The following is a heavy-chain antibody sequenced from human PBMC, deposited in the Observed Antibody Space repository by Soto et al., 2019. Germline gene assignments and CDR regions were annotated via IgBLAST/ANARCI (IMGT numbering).Heavy chain of an antibody. Sequence: EMQLVQSGGGLVKPGGSLRLSCVASRFNFSAAWLNWIRQAPGKGLEWVGRIKPKSEGGTADYAAPVKGRFTISRDDSQNSLHLQIHSLITEDTAVYHCVTVPYSSGPTWGLRVLVTVSS. CDR1: RFNFSAAW. CDR2: IKPKSEGGTA. V-gene: IGHV3-15*07. J-gene: IGHJ4*02. CDR3: VTVPYSSGPT. D-gene: IGHD6-19*01.